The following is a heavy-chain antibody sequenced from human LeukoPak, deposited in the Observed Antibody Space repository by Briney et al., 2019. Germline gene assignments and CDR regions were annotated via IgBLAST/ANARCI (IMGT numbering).Heavy chain of an antibody. CDR1: GGSSSISSYY. J-gene: IGHJ4*02. CDR2: IYTSGST. CDR3: ARESGSYSPFDY. Sequence: SQTLSLTCTVSGGSSSISSYYWSWIRQPAGKGLEWIGRIYTSGSTNYNPSLKTRVTMSVDTSKIQFSLKLSSVTAADTAVYYCARESGSYSPFDYWGKGTLVTVSS. V-gene: IGHV4-4*07. D-gene: IGHD1-26*01.